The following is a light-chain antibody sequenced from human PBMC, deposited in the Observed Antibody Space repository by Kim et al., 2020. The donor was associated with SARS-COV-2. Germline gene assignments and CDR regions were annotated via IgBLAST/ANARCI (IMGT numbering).Light chain of an antibody. J-gene: IGKJ4*01. Sequence: DINNCLNWYQQRPGKAPKLLIYDTSILETGVPSRFSGSGSGTIFTFTISSLHLEDVATYYCQQYDNLFSFGGGTKVDIK. CDR1: DINNC. CDR3: QQYDNLFS. CDR2: DTS. V-gene: IGKV1-33*01.